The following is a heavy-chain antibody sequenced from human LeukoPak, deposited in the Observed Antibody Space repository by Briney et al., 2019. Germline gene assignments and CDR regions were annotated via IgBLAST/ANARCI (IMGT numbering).Heavy chain of an antibody. CDR2: ISSSGSTI. Sequence: PGGSLRLSRAASGFTFSDYYMSWIRQAPGKGLEWVSYISSSGSTIYYADSVKGRFTISRDNAKNSLYLQMNSLRAEDTAVYYCARAVTKYYYYMDVWGKGTTVTVSS. D-gene: IGHD4-17*01. CDR1: GFTFSDYY. J-gene: IGHJ6*03. CDR3: ARAVTKYYYYMDV. V-gene: IGHV3-11*01.